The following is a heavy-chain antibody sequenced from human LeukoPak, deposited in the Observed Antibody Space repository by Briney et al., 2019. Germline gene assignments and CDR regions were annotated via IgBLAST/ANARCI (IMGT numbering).Heavy chain of an antibody. CDR2: TYHSGKT. Sequence: SETLSLTCTVSGGSISSGSYYWGWVRQPPGKGLEWMGTTYHSGKTYYYPSLKSRATISLDTSKNQFSLELSSVTAADTAVYYCARMDIAAAGKGSFDYWGQGTLVTVSS. V-gene: IGHV4-39*07. CDR1: GGSISSGSYY. CDR3: ARMDIAAAGKGSFDY. J-gene: IGHJ4*02. D-gene: IGHD6-13*01.